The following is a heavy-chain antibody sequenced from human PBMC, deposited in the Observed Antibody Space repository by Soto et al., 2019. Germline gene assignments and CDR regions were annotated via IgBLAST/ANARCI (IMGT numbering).Heavy chain of an antibody. D-gene: IGHD2-2*01. V-gene: IGHV1-3*01. CDR3: ARIVVVPASISWFDP. CDR1: GYTFTSYA. CDR2: INAGNGNT. J-gene: IGHJ5*02. Sequence: QVQLVQSGAELKKPGASVKVSCKASGYTFTSYAMPLVRQAPGQRLEWMGWINAGNGNTKYSQKFQSRDTITRDTSASTAYMELSSLRSEDTAVYYCARIVVVPASISWFDPWGQGTLVTVSS.